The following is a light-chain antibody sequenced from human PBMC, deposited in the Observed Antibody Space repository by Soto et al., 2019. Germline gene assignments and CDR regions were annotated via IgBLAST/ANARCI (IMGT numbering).Light chain of an antibody. J-gene: IGKJ4*01. V-gene: IGKV3-20*01. Sequence: EFVLTQSPGTLSLSPGETATLSCRASQSVSSNYLAWYQQKPGQAPRLIMYGASNRATGIPDRFSGSGSGTDFTLTINRLEPEDFAVYYCQQYTDWPWGTFGGGTKVDI. CDR1: QSVSSNY. CDR3: QQYTDWPWGT. CDR2: GAS.